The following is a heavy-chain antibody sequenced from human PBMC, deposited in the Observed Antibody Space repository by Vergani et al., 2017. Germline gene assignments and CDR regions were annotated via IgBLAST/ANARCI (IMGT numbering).Heavy chain of an antibody. CDR3: ARDRYYLGSGSCPYFYYYGLDV. J-gene: IGHJ6*02. V-gene: IGHV3-48*01. CDR2: VSTGTKSQ. Sequence: QLVESGGGWVQPGGSLRLSCVVSGFDFSSYIMNWVRQAPGKGLEWVSFVSTGTKSQSYAESVKGRFTISRDSAKNSLYLQMDSLRAEDTAVYYCARDRYYLGSGSCPYFYYYGLDVWGQGTAVTVSS. CDR1: GFDFSSYI. D-gene: IGHD3-10*01.